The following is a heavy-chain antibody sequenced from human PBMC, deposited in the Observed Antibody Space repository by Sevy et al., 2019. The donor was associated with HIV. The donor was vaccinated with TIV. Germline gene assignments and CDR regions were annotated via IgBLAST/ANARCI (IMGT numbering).Heavy chain of an antibody. CDR3: ARVVDSSSRFTDV. V-gene: IGHV3-53*01. CDR1: GFTVSSNY. J-gene: IGHJ6*02. CDR2: IYSGGST. D-gene: IGHD6-6*01. Sequence: GGSLRLSCAASGFTVSSNYMSWVRQAPGKGLEWVSVIYSGGSTYYADSVKGRFTISRDNSKNSLYLQMNSLRAEDTAVYYCARVVDSSSRFTDVWGQGTMVTVSS.